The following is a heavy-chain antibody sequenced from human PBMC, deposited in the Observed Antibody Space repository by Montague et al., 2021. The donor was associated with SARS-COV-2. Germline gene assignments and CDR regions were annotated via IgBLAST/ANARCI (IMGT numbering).Heavy chain of an antibody. V-gene: IGHV4-39*01. CDR2: IYYSGST. D-gene: IGHD3-3*01. CDR1: GGSISSSSYY. CDR3: ARQGMAGITIFGVVLTNYGMDV. Sequence: SETLSLTCTVSGGSISSSSYYWGWIRQPPGKGLERIGSIYYSGSTYYNPSLKSRVTISVDTSKNQFSLKLSSVTAADTAVYYCARQGMAGITIFGVVLTNYGMDVWGQGTTVTVSS. J-gene: IGHJ6*02.